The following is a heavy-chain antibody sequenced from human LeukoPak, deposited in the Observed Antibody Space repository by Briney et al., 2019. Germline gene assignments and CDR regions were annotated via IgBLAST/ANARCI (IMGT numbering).Heavy chain of an antibody. Sequence: GGSLRLSCAASGFTVNTNYMSWVRQAPGKGLEWVSVIYSGGSTYYADSVKGRFTISRDNANNSLFLQMNSLRAEDTAVYYCARDYGANAFDVWGQGTMVTVSS. CDR2: IYSGGST. D-gene: IGHD4-17*01. CDR3: ARDYGANAFDV. V-gene: IGHV3-53*01. CDR1: GFTVNTNY. J-gene: IGHJ3*01.